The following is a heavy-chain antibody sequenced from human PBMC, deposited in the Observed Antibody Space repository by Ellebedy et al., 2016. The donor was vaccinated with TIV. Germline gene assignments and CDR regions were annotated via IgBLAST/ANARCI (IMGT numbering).Heavy chain of an antibody. CDR3: ARDPLGNYGDYVDY. CDR2: ISSSSSTI. D-gene: IGHD4-17*01. V-gene: IGHV3-48*01. J-gene: IGHJ4*02. CDR1: GFTLRSYS. Sequence: GESLKISCAASGFTLRSYSMNWVRQAPGKGLEWVSYISSSSSTIYYADSVKGRFTISRDNATNSLYLQMNSLKAEDTAVYYCARDPLGNYGDYVDYWGQGTLVTVSS.